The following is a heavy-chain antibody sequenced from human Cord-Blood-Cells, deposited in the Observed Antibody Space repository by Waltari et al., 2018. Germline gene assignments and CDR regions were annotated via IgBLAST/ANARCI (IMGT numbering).Heavy chain of an antibody. CDR3: AKGNYSGSYFDY. V-gene: IGHV4-34*01. J-gene: IGHJ4*02. D-gene: IGHD1-26*01. CDR2: INHSGST. Sequence: QVQLQQWGAGLLKPSETLSLTCAVYGGSLSGYYWSWIRQPPGKGLEWIGEINHSGSTNYNPSLKSRVTISVDTSKNQFSLKLSSVTAADTAVYYCAKGNYSGSYFDYWGQGTLVTVSS. CDR1: GGSLSGYY.